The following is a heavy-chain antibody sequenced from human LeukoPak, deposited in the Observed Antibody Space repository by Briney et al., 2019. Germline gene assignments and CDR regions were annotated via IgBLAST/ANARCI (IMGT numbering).Heavy chain of an antibody. CDR2: IYTSGST. CDR1: GGSISSYY. Sequence: PSETLSLTCTVSGGSISSYYRSWIRQPPGKGLEWIGYIYTSGSTNYNPSLKSRVTLSVEASMNQFSRKLSSATSADTAGSYFAGRGYDWGDYYYYMDGWGKGTTVTVSS. J-gene: IGHJ6*03. V-gene: IGHV4-4*09. CDR3: AGRGYDWGDYYYYMDG. D-gene: IGHD5-12*01.